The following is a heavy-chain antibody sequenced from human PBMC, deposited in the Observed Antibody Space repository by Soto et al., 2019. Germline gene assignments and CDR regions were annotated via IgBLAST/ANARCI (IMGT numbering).Heavy chain of an antibody. J-gene: IGHJ6*02. CDR2: IYHSGST. Sequence: SETLSLTCAVSGGSISSGGYSWSWIRQPPGKGLEWIGYIYHSGSTYYNPSLKSRVTISVDRSKNQFSLKLSSVTAADTAVYYCAVQMRASSVYYPIYYYYGMDVWGQGTTVTVSS. CDR1: GGSISSGGYS. D-gene: IGHD3-22*01. V-gene: IGHV4-30-2*01. CDR3: AVQMRASSVYYPIYYYYGMDV.